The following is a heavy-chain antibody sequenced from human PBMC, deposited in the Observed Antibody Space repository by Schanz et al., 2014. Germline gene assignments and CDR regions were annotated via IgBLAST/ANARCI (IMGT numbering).Heavy chain of an antibody. CDR3: VKIGYTHWSLDD. D-gene: IGHD6-13*01. CDR2: INQAASVQ. J-gene: IGHJ4*02. Sequence: LVESGGGLVQSGGSLRLSCAASGFTFSAYWLAWVRQAPGKGLEWVAAINQAASVQYYVDSVKGRFTISRDDAKNSHYLQMNSLRVEDTAVFYCVKIGYTHWSLDDWGQGILVTVSS. V-gene: IGHV3-7*01. CDR1: GFTFSAYW.